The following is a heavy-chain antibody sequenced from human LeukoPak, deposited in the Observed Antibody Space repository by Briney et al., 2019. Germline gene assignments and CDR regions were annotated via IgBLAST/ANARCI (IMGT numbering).Heavy chain of an antibody. CDR2: ISSSSSTI. CDR3: AKDWTAVATEQRGYYMDV. V-gene: IGHV3-48*01. Sequence: PGGSLRLSCAASGFTFSSYSMNWVRQAPGKGLEWVSYISSSSSTIYYADSVKGRFTISRDNSKNTLYLQMNSLRAEDTAVYYCAKDWTAVATEQRGYYMDVWGKGTTVTVSS. J-gene: IGHJ6*03. CDR1: GFTFSSYS. D-gene: IGHD5-12*01.